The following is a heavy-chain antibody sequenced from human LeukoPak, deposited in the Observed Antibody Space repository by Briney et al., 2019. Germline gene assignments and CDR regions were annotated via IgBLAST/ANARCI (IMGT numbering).Heavy chain of an antibody. V-gene: IGHV4-39*01. Sequence: PSETLSLTCTVSGGSISSSSYYWGWIRQPPGKGLEWIGSIYYSGSTYYNPSLKSRVTISVDTSKNQFSLKLSSVTAADTAVYYCARHLRGGIFGFDYWGQGTLVTVYS. CDR2: IYYSGST. CDR1: GGSISSSSYY. CDR3: ARHLRGGIFGFDY. J-gene: IGHJ4*02. D-gene: IGHD3-3*01.